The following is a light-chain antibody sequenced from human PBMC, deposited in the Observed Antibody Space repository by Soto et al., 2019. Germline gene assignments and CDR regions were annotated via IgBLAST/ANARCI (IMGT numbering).Light chain of an antibody. Sequence: DIVMTQSPDSLAVSLGERATINCKSSQSVFYSSNNKNYLAWYQQKPGQPPKLLIYWASTRESGVPDRFSGSGSGTDFTLTISSLQAEDVAVYYCQQHYSTPLTFGGGTKVDIK. CDR3: QQHYSTPLT. V-gene: IGKV4-1*01. CDR1: QSVFYSSNNKNY. J-gene: IGKJ4*01. CDR2: WAS.